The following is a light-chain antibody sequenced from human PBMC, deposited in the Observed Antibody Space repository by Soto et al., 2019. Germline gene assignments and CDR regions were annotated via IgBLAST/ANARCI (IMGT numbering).Light chain of an antibody. CDR1: SSDIGAFNY. CDR2: GVT. J-gene: IGLJ1*01. V-gene: IGLV2-14*01. Sequence: QSVLTQPASVSGSPGQSITISCTGSSSDIGAFNYVAWYQQHPGKAPKLIIHGVTNRPSGVSSRFSGSKSDYTAPLTISGLQAEDEADYYCSSYTTAFFYVFGTGTKVT. CDR3: SSYTTAFFYV.